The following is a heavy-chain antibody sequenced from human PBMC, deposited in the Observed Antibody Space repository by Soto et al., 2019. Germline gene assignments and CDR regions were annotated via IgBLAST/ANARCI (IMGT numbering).Heavy chain of an antibody. CDR3: ASESGWFGEFNYYYNGMDV. D-gene: IGHD3-10*01. CDR2: IFYSGTT. Sequence: QVQLQESGPGLVKPSQTLSLTCTVSGGSISSGNYYWTWIRQPPGKGLEWIGNIFYSGTTYYNPSLESRVSISIDTSKNQFSLKVSSVTAADTAVYYCASESGWFGEFNYYYNGMDVWGQGIMVTVSS. CDR1: GGSISSGNYY. J-gene: IGHJ6*02. V-gene: IGHV4-30-4*01.